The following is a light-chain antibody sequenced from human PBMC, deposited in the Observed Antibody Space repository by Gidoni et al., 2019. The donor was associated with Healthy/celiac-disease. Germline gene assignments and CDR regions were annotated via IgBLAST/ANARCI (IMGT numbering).Light chain of an antibody. J-gene: IGKJ2*04. Sequence: EIVLTQSPGTLSLSPGERATLSCRASQSVSSSYLAWYQQKPGQAPRLLIYGASSRATGLPDRFSGSGSGTDFTLTISRLEPEDFAVYYCQQYGSSLCSFGQGTKLEIK. CDR1: QSVSSSY. V-gene: IGKV3-20*01. CDR3: QQYGSSLCS. CDR2: GAS.